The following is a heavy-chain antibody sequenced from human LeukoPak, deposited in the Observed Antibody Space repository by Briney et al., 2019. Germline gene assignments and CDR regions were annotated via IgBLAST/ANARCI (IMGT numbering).Heavy chain of an antibody. CDR1: GFVFHSYW. Sequence: GGSLRLSCAASGFVFHSYWMSWVRQAPGKGLEWVANIKQDGSEKYYVDSVKGRFTISRDNAKKSLYLQMNSLRAEDTAAYYCARLVSSIAAGDSYDYWGQGSLVTVSS. V-gene: IGHV3-7*01. D-gene: IGHD6-13*01. CDR3: ARLVSSIAAGDSYDY. J-gene: IGHJ4*02. CDR2: IKQDGSEK.